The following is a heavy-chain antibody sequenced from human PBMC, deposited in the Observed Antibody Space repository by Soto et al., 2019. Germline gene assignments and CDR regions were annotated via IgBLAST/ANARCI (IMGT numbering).Heavy chain of an antibody. J-gene: IGHJ5*02. CDR3: ARNPTRTYYYGSGSYYSNWFDP. V-gene: IGHV3-23*01. CDR2: ISGSGGST. Sequence: GGSLRLSCAASGFTFSSYAMSWVRQAPGKGLEWVSAISGSGGSTYYADSVKGRFTISRDNSKNTLYLQMNSLRAEDTAVYYCARNPTRTYYYGSGSYYSNWFDPWGQGTLVTVSS. CDR1: GFTFSSYA. D-gene: IGHD3-10*01.